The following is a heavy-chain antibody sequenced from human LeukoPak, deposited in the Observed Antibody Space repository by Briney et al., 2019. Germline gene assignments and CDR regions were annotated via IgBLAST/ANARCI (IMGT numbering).Heavy chain of an antibody. V-gene: IGHV1-69*04. CDR1: GGTFSSYA. CDR3: ARGSTCMAYTEDSDCAFDI. CDR2: IIPILGIA. Sequence: ASVKVSCKASGGTFSSYAISWVRQAPGQGLEWMGRIIPILGIANYAQKFQGRVTITADKSTSTAYMELSSLRSEDTAVYYCARGSTCMAYTEDSDCAFDIWGQGTMVTVSS. D-gene: IGHD2-21*01. J-gene: IGHJ3*02.